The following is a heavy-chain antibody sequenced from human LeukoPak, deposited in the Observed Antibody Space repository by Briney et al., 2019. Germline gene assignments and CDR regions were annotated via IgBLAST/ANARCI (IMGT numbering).Heavy chain of an antibody. CDR3: ARRYSSNWSNFDY. CDR2: ISYSGNT. D-gene: IGHD6-13*01. CDR1: GGSISSYY. J-gene: IGHJ4*02. V-gene: IGHV4-59*08. Sequence: SETLSLTCTVSGGSISSYYWSWIRQPPGKGLEWIGYISYSGNTNYNPSLKSRVTISVDTSKNQFSMKLSSVTAADTAVYYCARRYSSNWSNFDYWGQGTLVTVSS.